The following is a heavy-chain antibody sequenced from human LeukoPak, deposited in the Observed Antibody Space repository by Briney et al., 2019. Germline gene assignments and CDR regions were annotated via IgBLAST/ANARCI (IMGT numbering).Heavy chain of an antibody. V-gene: IGHV3-23*01. Sequence: GGSLRLSRAASGFTFSSYAMSWVRQAPGKGLEWVSAISGSGGSTYYADSVKGRFTISRDNSKNTLYLQMNSLRAEDTAVYYCAKDYYGSGSYIVIDYWGQGTLVTVSS. CDR3: AKDYYGSGSYIVIDY. CDR1: GFTFSSYA. CDR2: ISGSGGST. J-gene: IGHJ4*02. D-gene: IGHD3-10*01.